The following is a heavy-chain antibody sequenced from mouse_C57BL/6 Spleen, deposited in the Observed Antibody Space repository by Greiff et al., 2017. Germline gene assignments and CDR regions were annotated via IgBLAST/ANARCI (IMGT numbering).Heavy chain of an antibody. CDR3: ARHSNPWYFDV. CDR1: GFTFSSYA. V-gene: IGHV5-4*03. J-gene: IGHJ1*03. Sequence: EVMLVESGGGLVKPGGSLKLSCAASGFTFSSYAMSWVRQTPEKRLEWVATISDGGSYTYYPDNVKGRFTISRDNAKNNLYLQMSHLKSEDTAMYYCARHSNPWYFDVWGTGTTVTVSS. CDR2: ISDGGSYT. D-gene: IGHD2-5*01.